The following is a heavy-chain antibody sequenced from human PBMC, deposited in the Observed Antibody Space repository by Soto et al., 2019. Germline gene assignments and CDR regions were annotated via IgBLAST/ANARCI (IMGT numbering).Heavy chain of an antibody. CDR3: AKDMTPHYSSGWIFYY. J-gene: IGHJ4*02. CDR2: ISWNSGSI. CDR1: GFTFDDYA. D-gene: IGHD6-19*01. Sequence: GGSLRLSCAASGFTFDDYAMHWVRQAPGKGLEWVSGISWNSGSIGYADSVKGRFTISRDNAKNSLYLQMNSLRAEDTALYYCAKDMTPHYSSGWIFYYWGQGTLVTVSS. V-gene: IGHV3-9*01.